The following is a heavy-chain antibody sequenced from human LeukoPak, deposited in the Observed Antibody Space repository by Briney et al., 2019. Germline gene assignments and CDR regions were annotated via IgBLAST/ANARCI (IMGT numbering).Heavy chain of an antibody. D-gene: IGHD3-10*01. Sequence: SVKVSCKASGGTFSSYAISWVRQAPGQGLEWMGGTIPIFGTANYAQKFQGRVTITADKSTSTAYMELSSLRSEDTAVYYCARVPEGYYGSGSYYPPDYWGQGTLVTVSS. CDR1: GGTFSSYA. CDR2: TIPIFGTA. V-gene: IGHV1-69*06. CDR3: ARVPEGYYGSGSYYPPDY. J-gene: IGHJ4*02.